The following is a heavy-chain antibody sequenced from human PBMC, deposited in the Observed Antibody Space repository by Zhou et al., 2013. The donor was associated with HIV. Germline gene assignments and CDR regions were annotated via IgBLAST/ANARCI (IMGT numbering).Heavy chain of an antibody. Sequence: QVQLVQSGAEVRKPGSSVKVSCRLFGDTFSSSYAITWVRQAPGQGLEWMGRIIPFFHTANYAQKFQDRVTMTTDESTRTAFMDLRSLRSDDTAIYYCAADSHESEGMGWMAPWGQGTLVTVSS. CDR3: AADSHESEGMGWMAP. CDR1: GDTFSSSYA. CDR2: IIPFFHTA. D-gene: IGHD3-22*01. V-gene: IGHV1-69*05. J-gene: IGHJ5*02.